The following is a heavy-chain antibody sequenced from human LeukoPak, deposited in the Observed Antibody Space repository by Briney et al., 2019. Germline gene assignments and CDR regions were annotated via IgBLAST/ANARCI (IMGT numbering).Heavy chain of an antibody. CDR3: VRTETSTYDPRYYYLDV. D-gene: IGHD1-14*01. CDR2: MNPRNGNA. V-gene: IGHV1-8*01. Sequence: GASVKVSCKASGYTFTRYDINWVRQATGQALEWMGWMNPRNGNAGYAQRFQGRVTMTRDASITTAYMELNSLRSEDTAVYYCVRTETSTYDPRYYYLDVWSKGTTVTVSS. J-gene: IGHJ6*03. CDR1: GYTFTRYD.